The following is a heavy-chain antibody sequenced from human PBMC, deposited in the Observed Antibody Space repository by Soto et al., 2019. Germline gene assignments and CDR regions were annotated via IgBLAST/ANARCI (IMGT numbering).Heavy chain of an antibody. CDR1: GFPFSLYP. CDR2: ISGSGTAI. V-gene: IGHV3-48*02. CDR3: ARGSSSSLKHAFDI. Sequence: GGSLRLSCEASGFPFSLYPMDWVRQAPGQGLQWLSYISGSGTAIFYAASVRGRFTISRDNARNSLFLQMSSLRDEDTAVYYCARGSSSSLKHAFDIWGQGTVVTVSS. D-gene: IGHD6-6*01. J-gene: IGHJ3*02.